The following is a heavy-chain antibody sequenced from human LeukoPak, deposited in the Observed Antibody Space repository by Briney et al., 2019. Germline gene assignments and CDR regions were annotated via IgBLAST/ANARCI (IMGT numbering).Heavy chain of an antibody. V-gene: IGHV4-34*01. CDR1: GGSFSGYY. J-gene: IGHJ4*02. CDR3: ARGGNSGLTY. Sequence: SETLSLTCAVYGGSFSGYYWSWIRQPPGKGLEWIGEINHSGSTNYNPSLKSRVAISVDTSKNQFSLKLSSVTAADTAVYYCARGGNSGLTYWGQGTLVTVSS. D-gene: IGHD5-12*01. CDR2: INHSGST.